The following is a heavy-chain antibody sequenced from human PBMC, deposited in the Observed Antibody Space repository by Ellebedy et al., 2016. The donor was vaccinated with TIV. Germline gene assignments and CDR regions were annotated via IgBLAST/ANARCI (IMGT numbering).Heavy chain of an antibody. CDR1: GGSFSGHY. J-gene: IGHJ6*03. CDR2: INHSGST. Sequence: SETLSLXXAVYGGSFSGHYWSWIRQPPGKGLEWIGEINHSGSTNYNPSLKSRVTISVDTSKNQFSLKLSSVTAADTAVYYCARANGFGELGYYYMDVWGKGTTVTVSS. V-gene: IGHV4-34*01. D-gene: IGHD3-10*01. CDR3: ARANGFGELGYYYMDV.